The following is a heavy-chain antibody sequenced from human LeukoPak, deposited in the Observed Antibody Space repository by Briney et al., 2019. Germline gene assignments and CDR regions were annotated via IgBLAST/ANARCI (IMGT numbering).Heavy chain of an antibody. Sequence: VQPGGSLRLSCAASGFTFSSYAMSWGRQAPGKGLEWVLAIVGSGDSTYYADSVKGRFTISRDNSKNTLYLQMYSLRAEDTAVYYCVRGGRWAATGARGDAFDIWSQGTMVTVSS. CDR3: VRGGRWAATGARGDAFDI. CDR1: GFTFSSYA. CDR2: IVGSGDST. D-gene: IGHD6-13*01. V-gene: IGHV3-23*01. J-gene: IGHJ3*02.